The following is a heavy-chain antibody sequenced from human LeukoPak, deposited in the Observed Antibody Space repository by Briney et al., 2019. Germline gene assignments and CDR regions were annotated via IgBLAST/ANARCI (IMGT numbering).Heavy chain of an antibody. CDR1: GGSISSHY. Sequence: SETLSLTCTVSGGSISSHYWSWIRQPPGKGLEWIGYIYYSGSTNYNPSLKSRVTTSVDTSKNQFSLKLSSVTAADTAVYYCARSTFAKTDAFDIWGQGTMVTVSS. J-gene: IGHJ3*02. CDR2: IYYSGST. CDR3: ARSTFAKTDAFDI. V-gene: IGHV4-59*11.